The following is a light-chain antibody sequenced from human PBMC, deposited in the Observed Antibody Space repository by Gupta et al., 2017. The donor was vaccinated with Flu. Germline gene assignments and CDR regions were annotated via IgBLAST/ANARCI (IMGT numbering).Light chain of an antibody. CDR3: QTWDGTTGV. CDR1: KLGDNF. J-gene: IGLJ2*01. V-gene: IGLV3-1*01. Sequence: TSSGDKLGDNFVAWYQQKPGQSPVLVIYQDSKRPSGIPERFSGSNSENTATLTVSGTQAVDEADFYCQTWDGTTGVFGGGTKLTVL. CDR2: QDS.